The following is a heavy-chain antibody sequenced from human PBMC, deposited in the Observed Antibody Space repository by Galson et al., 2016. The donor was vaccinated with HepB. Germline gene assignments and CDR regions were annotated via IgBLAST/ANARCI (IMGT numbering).Heavy chain of an antibody. Sequence: SLRLSCAASGFTFSSYYISWVRQAPGKGLEWVSLIYSDGYSYDADSVMGRFTISRDNSRNTVDLQMNSLRVEDTAMYYCAREGQEGPTDYWGQGTLVTVSS. CDR1: GFTFSSYY. J-gene: IGHJ4*02. CDR3: AREGQEGPTDY. CDR2: IYSDGYS. V-gene: IGHV3-66*01.